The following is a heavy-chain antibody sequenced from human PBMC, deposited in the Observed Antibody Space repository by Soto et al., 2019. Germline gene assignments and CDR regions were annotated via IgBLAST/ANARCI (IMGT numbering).Heavy chain of an antibody. D-gene: IGHD2-15*01. CDR2: ISGSGGST. V-gene: IGHV3-23*01. Sequence: GGSLRLSCAASGFTFSSYAMSWVRQAPGKGLEWVSAISGSGGSTYYADSVKGRFTISRDNSKNTLYLQMNSLRAEDTAVYYCAKDLRDIVVVVAAEPFDYWGQGTLVTVSS. J-gene: IGHJ4*02. CDR1: GFTFSSYA. CDR3: AKDLRDIVVVVAAEPFDY.